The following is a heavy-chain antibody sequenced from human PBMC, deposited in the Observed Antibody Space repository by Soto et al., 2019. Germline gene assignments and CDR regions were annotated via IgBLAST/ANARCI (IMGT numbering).Heavy chain of an antibody. CDR1: GGSISSYY. CDR3: VRACSSNSCYDVFDY. Sequence: PSETLSLTCTVSGGSISSYYWSWTRQPAGKGLEWIGRIYTSGSTNYNPSLKSRVTMSVDTSKNQFSLKLSSVTAADTAVYYCVRACSSNSCYDVFDYWGQRTLVTVSS. V-gene: IGHV4-4*07. D-gene: IGHD2-2*01. J-gene: IGHJ4*02. CDR2: IYTSGST.